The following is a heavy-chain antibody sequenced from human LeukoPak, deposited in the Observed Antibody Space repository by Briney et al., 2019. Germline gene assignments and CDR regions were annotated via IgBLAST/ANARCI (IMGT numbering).Heavy chain of an antibody. D-gene: IGHD3-10*01. J-gene: IGHJ4*02. V-gene: IGHV4-4*07. CDR1: GGSISSYY. Sequence: KTSETLSLTCTVSGGSISSYYWSWIRQLAGKGLEWIGRIYTSGSTNYNPSLKSRVTMSVDTSKNQFSLKLSSVTAADTAVYYCAREEGYYGSGSQDYWGQGTLVTVSS. CDR3: AREEGYYGSGSQDY. CDR2: IYTSGST.